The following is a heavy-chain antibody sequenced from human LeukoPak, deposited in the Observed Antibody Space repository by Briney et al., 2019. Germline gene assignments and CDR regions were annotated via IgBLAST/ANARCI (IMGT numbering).Heavy chain of an antibody. CDR3: ARGAYNYGPIYWHFDL. CDR2: IGGSDTST. V-gene: IGHV3-23*01. Sequence: GESLRLSCAVSGFSVGSYGMSWVRQAPGKGLEWVSSIGGSDTSTYYVDSVKGRFTISRDHSKNTLSLQMDSLRAEDSAVYYCARGAYNYGPIYWHFDLWGRGTLVTVSS. CDR1: GFSVGSYG. J-gene: IGHJ2*01. D-gene: IGHD5-18*01.